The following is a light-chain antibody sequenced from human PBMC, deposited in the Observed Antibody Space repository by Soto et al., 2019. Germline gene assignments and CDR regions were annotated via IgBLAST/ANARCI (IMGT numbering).Light chain of an antibody. CDR1: QTISRL. CDR3: QHYNSYSEA. Sequence: DIQLTQTPSTLSASVGDEVTITCRASQTISRLLAWYQQKPGRAPKLLIYDASTLESGVPSRFSGSGSETEFTLTISRLQPDDFATYYCQHYNSYSEAFGQGTKVDIK. CDR2: DAS. J-gene: IGKJ1*01. V-gene: IGKV1-5*01.